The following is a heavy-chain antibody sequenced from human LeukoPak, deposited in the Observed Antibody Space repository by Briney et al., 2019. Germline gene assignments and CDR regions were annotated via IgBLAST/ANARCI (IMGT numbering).Heavy chain of an antibody. CDR3: ARSPLYSSSWSGAFDI. CDR2: IYYSGST. V-gene: IGHV4-59*01. J-gene: IGHJ3*02. CDR1: GGSISSYY. D-gene: IGHD6-13*01. Sequence: SETLSLTCTVSGGSISSYYWSWIRQPPGKGLEWIGYIYYSGSTNYNPSLKSRVTISVDTSKNQFSLKLSSVTAADTAVYYCARSPLYSSSWSGAFDIWGQGTMVTVSS.